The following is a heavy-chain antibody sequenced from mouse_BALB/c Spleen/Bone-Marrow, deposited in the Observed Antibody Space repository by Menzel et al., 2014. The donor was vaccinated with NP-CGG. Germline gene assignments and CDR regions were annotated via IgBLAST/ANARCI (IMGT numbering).Heavy chain of an antibody. CDR1: GYSFTSYW. Sequence: QVQLQQSGPELAKPGASVKMSCKASGYSFTSYWVYWIKQRPGQGLEWVGYINPTNGYNEYDQKFKDKATLTADKSSNTAYMQLSSLTSEDSAVYYCARSPSLWSAMDYWGQGPSVTVSS. CDR2: INPTNGYN. D-gene: IGHD1-1*02. V-gene: IGHV1-7*01. CDR3: ARSPSLWSAMDY. J-gene: IGHJ4*01.